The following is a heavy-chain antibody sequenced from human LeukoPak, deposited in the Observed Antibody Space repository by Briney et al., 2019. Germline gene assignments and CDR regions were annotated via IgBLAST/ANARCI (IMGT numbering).Heavy chain of an antibody. CDR2: ISSGSSYI. V-gene: IGHV3-21*01. Sequence: GGSLRLSCAASGFTSSSYSMNWVRQAPGKGLEWVSSISSGSSYIYYADSVKGRFTISRENAKNSLYLQMDSLRAEDTAVYYCARLTGNYGDYWGQGTLVTVSS. D-gene: IGHD3-10*01. J-gene: IGHJ4*02. CDR1: GFTSSSYS. CDR3: ARLTGNYGDY.